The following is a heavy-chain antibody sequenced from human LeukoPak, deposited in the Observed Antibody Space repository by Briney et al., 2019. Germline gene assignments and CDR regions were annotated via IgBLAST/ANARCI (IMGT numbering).Heavy chain of an antibody. J-gene: IGHJ4*02. Sequence: SETLTLTCAVYGGSFSGYYWSWIRQPPGKGLEWIGEINHSGSTNYNPSLKSGVTISVDTSKNQFSLKLSSVTAAGTAVYYCARSVCSGGSCYLFDYWGQGTLVTVSS. CDR3: ARSVCSGGSCYLFDY. V-gene: IGHV4-34*01. CDR1: GGSFSGYY. D-gene: IGHD2-15*01. CDR2: INHSGST.